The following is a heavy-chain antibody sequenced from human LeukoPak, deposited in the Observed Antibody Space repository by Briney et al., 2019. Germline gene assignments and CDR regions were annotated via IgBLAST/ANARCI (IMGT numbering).Heavy chain of an antibody. D-gene: IGHD6-13*01. CDR1: GGSFSGYY. CDR3: ARRYSSRNFDY. J-gene: IGHJ4*02. V-gene: IGHV4-34*01. CDR2: INHSGST. Sequence: WETLSLTCAAYGGSFSGYYWSWIRQPPGKGLELFGEINHSGSTNYNPSLKSRVTISVDTSKNQFSLKLRSVTAADTAVYYCARRYSSRNFDYWGQGTLVTVSS.